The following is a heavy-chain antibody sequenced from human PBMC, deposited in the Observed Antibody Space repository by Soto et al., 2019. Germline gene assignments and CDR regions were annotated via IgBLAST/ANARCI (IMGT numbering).Heavy chain of an antibody. V-gene: IGHV1-18*01. CDR1: GYSFTSHG. CDR2: ISTYNVNT. Sequence: GASVKVSCKTSGYSFTSHGISWVRQAPGQGLEWMGWISTYNVNTNYAQKLQGRVTMTTDPSTSTAYMELRSLRSDDTAMYYCAVGYSSRLDSWGQGTLVTVSS. D-gene: IGHD6-13*01. J-gene: IGHJ4*02. CDR3: AVGYSSRLDS.